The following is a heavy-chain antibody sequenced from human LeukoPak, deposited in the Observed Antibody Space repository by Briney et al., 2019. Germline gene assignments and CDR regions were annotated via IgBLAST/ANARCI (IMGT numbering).Heavy chain of an antibody. CDR1: GGSISSGGYY. J-gene: IGHJ4*02. CDR3: ARFLDSSGYEPDY. D-gene: IGHD3-22*01. CDR2: IYYSGST. V-gene: IGHV4-30-4*08. Sequence: PSQTLSLTCTVSGGSISSGGYYWSWIRQHPGKGLEWIGYIYYSGSTYYNPSLKSRVTISVDTSKNQFSLKLSSVTAADTAVYYCARFLDSSGYEPDYWGQGTLVTVSS.